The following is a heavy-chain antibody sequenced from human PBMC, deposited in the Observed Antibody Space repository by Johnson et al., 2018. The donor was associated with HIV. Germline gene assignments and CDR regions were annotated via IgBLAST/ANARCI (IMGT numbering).Heavy chain of an antibody. D-gene: IGHD5-24*01. CDR1: GFTFSRYA. CDR3: ARDGPWLQSRRNAFDI. CDR2: LSYDGSSK. Sequence: QVQLVESGGGLVQPGGSLRLSCAASGFTFSRYAMHWVRQAPGKGLEWVAVLSYDGSSKYYADSVKGRLTISRDNSKNTLYLQMNSLRVADTAVYYCARDGPWLQSRRNAFDIWGQGTMVTVSS. J-gene: IGHJ3*02. V-gene: IGHV3-30-3*01.